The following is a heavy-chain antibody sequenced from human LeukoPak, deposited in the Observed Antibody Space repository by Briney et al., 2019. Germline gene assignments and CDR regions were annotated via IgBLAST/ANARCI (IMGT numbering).Heavy chain of an antibody. CDR2: IYPGDSDT. CDR1: GYSFTSYW. CDR3: ARHGAPQSYYYGSGSYYADY. V-gene: IGHV5-51*01. Sequence: GESLKISCKGSGYSFTSYWIGWVRQMPGKGLEWMGIIYPGDSDTRYSPSFQGQVTISADKSISTAYLQWSSLKASDTAMYYCARHGAPQSYYYGSGSYYADYWGQGTLVTVSS. J-gene: IGHJ4*02. D-gene: IGHD3-10*01.